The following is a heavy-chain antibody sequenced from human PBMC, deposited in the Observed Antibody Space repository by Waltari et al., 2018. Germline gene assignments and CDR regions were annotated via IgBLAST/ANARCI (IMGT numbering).Heavy chain of an antibody. D-gene: IGHD6-6*01. CDR3: AKSRGAARPNGVVDY. CDR1: GFTFISYA. CDR2: LSGSGGST. Sequence: EVQLLESGGGLVQPWGSLRLSCAASGFTFISYAMSWVRQAPGKGLEWVSALSGSGGSTYYADSVKGRFTISRENSKNTLYLQMNSLRAEDTAVYYCAKSRGAARPNGVVDYWGQGTLVTVSS. J-gene: IGHJ4*02. V-gene: IGHV3-23*01.